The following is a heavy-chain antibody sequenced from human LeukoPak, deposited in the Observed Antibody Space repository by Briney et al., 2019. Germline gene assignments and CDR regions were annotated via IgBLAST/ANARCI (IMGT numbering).Heavy chain of an antibody. CDR2: IRSDGSIE. Sequence: AGGSLRLSCAASGFTFSTYSMNWVRQAPGKGLEWVAFIRSDGSIEFYGESVKGRFTISRDNSKNTLYLQINSLRGEDTAVYYCAKDEVTSTSQQQLAWYFDKWGQGTLVTVSS. CDR1: GFTFSTYS. D-gene: IGHD6-13*01. V-gene: IGHV3-30*02. J-gene: IGHJ4*02. CDR3: AKDEVTSTSQQQLAWYFDK.